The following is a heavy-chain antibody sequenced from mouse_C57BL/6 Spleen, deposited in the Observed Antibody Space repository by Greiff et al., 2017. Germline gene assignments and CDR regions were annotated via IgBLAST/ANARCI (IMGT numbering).Heavy chain of an antibody. J-gene: IGHJ4*01. CDR1: GFTFSDYG. CDR2: ISSGSGTI. CDR3: ARVLRVYAMDY. D-gene: IGHD1-1*01. V-gene: IGHV5-17*01. Sequence: EVKLVESGGGLVKPGGSLKLSCAASGFTFSDYGMHWVRQAPEKGLEWVAYISSGSGTIYYADTVKGRFTISRDNAKNTLFLQMTSLRSEDTAMYYCARVLRVYAMDYWGQGTSVTVSS.